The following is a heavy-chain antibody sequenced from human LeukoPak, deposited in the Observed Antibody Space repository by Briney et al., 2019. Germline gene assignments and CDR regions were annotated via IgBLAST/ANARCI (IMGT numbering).Heavy chain of an antibody. D-gene: IGHD3-9*01. J-gene: IGHJ6*02. CDR1: GYTFTSYA. CDR2: INAGNGNT. Sequence: GASVKVSCKASGYTFTSYARHWVRQAPGQKLEWMGWINAGNGNTKYSQKFQGRVTITRDTSASTAYMELSSLRSEDTAVYYCARGSVLRYFDWLRDYYYYGMDVWGQGTTVTVSS. V-gene: IGHV1-3*01. CDR3: ARGSVLRYFDWLRDYYYYGMDV.